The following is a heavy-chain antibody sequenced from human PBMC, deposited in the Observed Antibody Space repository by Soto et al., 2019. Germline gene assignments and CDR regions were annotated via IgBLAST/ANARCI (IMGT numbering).Heavy chain of an antibody. CDR1: GGSISSDF. CDR3: ARGRRSGYPDY. CDR2: IYYSGDT. J-gene: IGHJ4*02. V-gene: IGHV4-59*01. D-gene: IGHD3-3*01. Sequence: QVQLQESGPGLVKPSETLSLTCSVSGGSISSDFWSWVRQPPGKGLEWIGYIYYSGDTNYNPSLKSRVTISVDTSKNHFSRKLSSVIAADTAVYYGARGRRSGYPDYWGQGTLVTVSS.